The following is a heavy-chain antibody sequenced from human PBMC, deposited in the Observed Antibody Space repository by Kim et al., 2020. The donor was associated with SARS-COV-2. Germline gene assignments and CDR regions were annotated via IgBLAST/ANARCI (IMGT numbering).Heavy chain of an antibody. D-gene: IGHD6-19*01. CDR2: DT. Sequence: DTSYSPSLQGEVTISADESISTAYLQWSSLKASDTAMYYCATQGSGWYDYWGQGTLVTVSS. V-gene: IGHV5-51*01. J-gene: IGHJ4*02. CDR3: ATQGSGWYDY.